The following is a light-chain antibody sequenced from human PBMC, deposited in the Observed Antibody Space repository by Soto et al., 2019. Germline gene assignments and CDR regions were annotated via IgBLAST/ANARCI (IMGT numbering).Light chain of an antibody. CDR1: QIVSSTY. Sequence: EIVLTQSPGTLSLSPGERATLSCRASQIVSSTYLAWFQQKPGQAPRLLIYGASTRATGIPDRFSGSGSGTDFTLTISGLEPEEFALYYCQQYGFTPPNSFGGGTKVEV. V-gene: IGKV3-20*01. J-gene: IGKJ4*01. CDR3: QQYGFTPPNS. CDR2: GAS.